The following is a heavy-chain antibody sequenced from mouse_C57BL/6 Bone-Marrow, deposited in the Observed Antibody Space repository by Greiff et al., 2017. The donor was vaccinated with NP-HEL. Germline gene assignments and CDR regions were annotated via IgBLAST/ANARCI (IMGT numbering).Heavy chain of an antibody. Sequence: QVQLQQPGAELVKPGASVKMSCTASGYTFTSYWITWVQQRPGQGLEWIGDIYPGSGSTNYNEKFKSKATLTVDTSSSTAYMQLSSLTSEDSAVYDCAREGVYGNYWFAYWGQGTLVTVSA. D-gene: IGHD2-1*01. CDR2: IYPGSGST. V-gene: IGHV1-55*01. CDR3: AREGVYGNYWFAY. J-gene: IGHJ3*01. CDR1: GYTFTSYW.